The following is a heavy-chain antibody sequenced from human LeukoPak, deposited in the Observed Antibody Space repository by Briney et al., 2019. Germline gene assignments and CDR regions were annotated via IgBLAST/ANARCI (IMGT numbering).Heavy chain of an antibody. V-gene: IGHV3-30*18. CDR3: AKGCLGGGNCFFFQH. CDR1: GFTFDNYG. D-gene: IGHD2-15*01. Sequence: GGSLRLSCAASGFTFDNYGMHWVRQAPGKGLEWVADISSDGATQYYADSVKGRFTISRDNPKNTLNLQMNSLRPGDTAVYYCAKGCLGGGNCFFFQHWGQGTLVTVPS. J-gene: IGHJ1*01. CDR2: ISSDGATQ.